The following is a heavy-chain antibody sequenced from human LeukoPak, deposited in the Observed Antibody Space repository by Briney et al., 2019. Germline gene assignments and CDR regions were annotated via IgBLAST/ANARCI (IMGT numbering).Heavy chain of an antibody. CDR1: GYSLTSYW. CDR2: IDPSDS. CDR3: ARQYYASGSYYNDLNWFDP. Sequence: GESLKISCKGSGYSLTSYWISWVRQMPGKGLEWMGRIDPSDSYSPSFQGHVTISADKSISTAYLQWSSLKASDTAMYYCARQYYASGSYYNDLNWFDPWGQGTLVTVSS. J-gene: IGHJ5*02. D-gene: IGHD3-10*01. V-gene: IGHV5-10-1*01.